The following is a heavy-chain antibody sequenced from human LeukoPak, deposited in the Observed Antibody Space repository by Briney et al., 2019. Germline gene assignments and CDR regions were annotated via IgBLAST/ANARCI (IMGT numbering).Heavy chain of an antibody. Sequence: GASVKVSCKASGYTFTDHYIHWVRQAPGQGLEWMGRINPNSGGTNFAQKFQGRVTMTRDTSISTVYMELSGLRSDDTAMYYCARVMVSLVRGDYFYFDYWAQGTLVTVSS. V-gene: IGHV1-2*06. CDR2: INPNSGGT. CDR3: ARVMVSLVRGDYFYFDY. CDR1: GYTFTDHY. D-gene: IGHD3-10*01. J-gene: IGHJ4*02.